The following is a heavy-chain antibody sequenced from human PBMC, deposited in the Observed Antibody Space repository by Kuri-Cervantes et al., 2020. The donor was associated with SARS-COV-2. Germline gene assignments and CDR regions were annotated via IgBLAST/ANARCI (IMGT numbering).Heavy chain of an antibody. J-gene: IGHJ6*03. CDR1: GYTFTSYD. CDR2: ISAYNGNT. Sequence: ASVKVSCKASGYTFTSYDISWVRQAPGQGLEWMGWISAYNGNTNYAQKDQGRVTMTTDTSTSTAYMELRSLRSDDTAVYYCAREWCGGDCYSYYYYYYMDVWCKGTTVTVSS. V-gene: IGHV1-18*01. CDR3: AREWCGGDCYSYYYYYYMDV. D-gene: IGHD2-21*01.